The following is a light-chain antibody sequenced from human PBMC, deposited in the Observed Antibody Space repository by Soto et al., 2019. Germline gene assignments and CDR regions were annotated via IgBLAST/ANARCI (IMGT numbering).Light chain of an antibody. CDR2: TGS. CDR3: QQTLSFPPT. Sequence: DIHTTQSPPSVSSSVGDIFTITCRASQAIDSWLAWYQQKPGEAPKLLIFTGSLLHSGVPPRFSGSGSGTDFTLTISSLQPEDFATYYCQQTLSFPPTFGQGTKVDIK. J-gene: IGKJ1*01. V-gene: IGKV1-12*01. CDR1: QAIDSW.